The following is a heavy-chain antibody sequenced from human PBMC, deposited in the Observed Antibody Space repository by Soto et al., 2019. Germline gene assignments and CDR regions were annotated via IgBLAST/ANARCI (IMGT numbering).Heavy chain of an antibody. Sequence: EVQLVESGGGLVQPGGSLRLSCAASGFTFSSYAMHWVRQAPGKGLEYVSAISGNGDSTYYANSVKGRFTIPRDNSKNTLYLQMGSLRAEDMDVYYRARREVGWSRDYWGQGTLVTVSS. CDR1: GFTFSSYA. V-gene: IGHV3-64*01. D-gene: IGHD3-3*01. CDR3: ARREVGWSRDY. CDR2: ISGNGDST. J-gene: IGHJ4*02.